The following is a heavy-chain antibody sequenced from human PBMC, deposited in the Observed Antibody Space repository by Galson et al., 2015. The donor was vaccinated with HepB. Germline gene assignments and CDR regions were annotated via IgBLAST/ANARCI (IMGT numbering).Heavy chain of an antibody. CDR1: GFTFDSSA. D-gene: IGHD6-13*01. J-gene: IGHJ4*02. Sequence: SLRLSCAASGFTFDSSAMHWVRQASGKGLEWVGRIDTNVHNYGTTYGESVKGRFTISRDDSKNTAYLQMNSLKTEDTAIYYCARQQTSNWRLFDYWGQGTLLTVSS. CDR3: ARQQTSNWRLFDY. CDR2: IDTNVHNYGT. V-gene: IGHV3-73*01.